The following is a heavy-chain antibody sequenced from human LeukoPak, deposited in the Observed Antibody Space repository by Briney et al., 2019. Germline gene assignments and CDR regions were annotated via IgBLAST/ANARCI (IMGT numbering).Heavy chain of an antibody. Sequence: GGSLRLSCAASGFTFSTYNMNWVRQAPGKGLEWVSSISSSSNYIYYADSVKGRFTISRDNAKNSLYLQMNSLRAEDTDVYYCARETYLDYWGQGTLVTVSS. J-gene: IGHJ4*02. CDR1: GFTFSTYN. CDR3: ARETYLDY. CDR2: ISSSSNYI. V-gene: IGHV3-21*01.